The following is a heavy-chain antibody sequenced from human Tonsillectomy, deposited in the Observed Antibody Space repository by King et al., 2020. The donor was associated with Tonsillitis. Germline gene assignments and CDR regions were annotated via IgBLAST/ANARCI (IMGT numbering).Heavy chain of an antibody. V-gene: IGHV3-23*04. J-gene: IGHJ4*02. CDR3: AKDRQGSWNDGFDY. Sequence: VQLVESGGGLVQPGGSLRLSCAASGFSFSNYGMSWVRQAPGKGLEWVSAIRTGGGDTFYADSVKGRFTISRDSSKNTRYLQMDSLRADDTAVYYCAKDRQGSWNDGFDYWGQGTLVTVSS. D-gene: IGHD1-1*01. CDR2: IRTGGGDT. CDR1: GFSFSNYG.